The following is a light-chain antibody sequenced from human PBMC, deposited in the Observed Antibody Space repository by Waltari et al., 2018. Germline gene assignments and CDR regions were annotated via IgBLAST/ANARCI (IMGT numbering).Light chain of an antibody. J-gene: IGLJ2*01. V-gene: IGLV2-14*01. CDR1: NNDIGYYNF. CDR2: DVT. CDR3: ASYTSTNTVV. Sequence: QSALTPPASLSGSPGQSLTISCTGTNNDIGYYNFVSWYHRHPGKAPKLMIFDVTRWSSGVSHRFSGSKSGNTASLTISGLQPEDEADYFCASYTSTNTVVFGGGTRVTVL.